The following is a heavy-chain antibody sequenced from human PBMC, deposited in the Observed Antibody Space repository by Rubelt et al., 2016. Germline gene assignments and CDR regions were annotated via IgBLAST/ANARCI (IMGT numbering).Heavy chain of an antibody. CDR2: IYSSGST. CDR1: GYSISSYY. D-gene: IGHD2/OR15-2a*01. Sequence: QVQLQESGPGLVKPSETLSLTCAVSGYSISSYYWTWIRQPPGKVLEWIGYIYSSGSTSYNPSLKSRVTISVDTSKNQFSLKVSSVTAADTAMYFCGRDPQNWFDPWGQGTPVTVSS. V-gene: IGHV4-59*01. CDR3: GRDPQNWFDP. J-gene: IGHJ5*02.